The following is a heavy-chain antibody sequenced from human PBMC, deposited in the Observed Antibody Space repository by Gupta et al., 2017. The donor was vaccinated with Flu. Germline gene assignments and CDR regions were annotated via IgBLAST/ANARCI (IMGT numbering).Heavy chain of an antibody. CDR1: GASITSGAYF. CDR2: IYYSGST. D-gene: IGHD2-15*01. V-gene: IGHV4-31*03. CDR3: ARDSCSGVHCYSGL. Sequence: QVHLQESGPGLVTPSQTLSLTCTVSGASITSGAYFWSWIRQLPGKGLEYIGSIYYSGSTYYNPSLESRITMSVDTSENQFYLRLRSVSAADTAVYYCARDSCSGVHCYSGLWGQGTLVTVSS. J-gene: IGHJ4*02.